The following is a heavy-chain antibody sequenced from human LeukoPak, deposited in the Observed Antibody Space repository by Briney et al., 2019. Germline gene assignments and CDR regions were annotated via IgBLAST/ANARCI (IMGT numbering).Heavy chain of an antibody. Sequence: GGSLRLSCAASGFTFNTYALHWVRQAPGKGLEWVAVISYDGSDKFYADSVKGRFTISRDNAESTLYLQMKNVGIEDTAVYYCARDASRELLTHDAFDIWGQGTMVTVSS. D-gene: IGHD1-26*01. J-gene: IGHJ3*02. CDR3: ARDASRELLTHDAFDI. CDR2: ISYDGSDK. CDR1: GFTFNTYA. V-gene: IGHV3-30*04.